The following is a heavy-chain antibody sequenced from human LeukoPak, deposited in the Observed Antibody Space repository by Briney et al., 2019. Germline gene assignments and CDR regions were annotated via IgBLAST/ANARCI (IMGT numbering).Heavy chain of an antibody. CDR2: IWYDGSNK. J-gene: IGHJ4*02. V-gene: IGHV3-33*08. CDR1: GFTFSNYA. CDR3: ARLQGGDY. D-gene: IGHD1-26*01. Sequence: GGSLRLSCAASGFTFSNYAMSWVRQAPGKGLEWVAVIWYDGSNKYYADSVKGRFTISRDNSKNTLYLQMNSLRAEDTAVYYCARLQGGDYWGQGTLVTVSS.